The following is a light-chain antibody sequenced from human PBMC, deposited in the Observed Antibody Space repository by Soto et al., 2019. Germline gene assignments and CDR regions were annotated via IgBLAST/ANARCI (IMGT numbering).Light chain of an antibody. CDR3: QQYFLYPLT. CDR1: QSISIY. Sequence: AIRLTQSPSSLSATAGDRVTITCRASQSISIYLAWYQQKPGKAPELLIYDASTLQHGDPSRFSGSGFGTEFTLTISRLQSEEFATYYCQQYFLYPLTFGGGTRVELK. V-gene: IGKV1-8*01. J-gene: IGKJ4*01. CDR2: DAS.